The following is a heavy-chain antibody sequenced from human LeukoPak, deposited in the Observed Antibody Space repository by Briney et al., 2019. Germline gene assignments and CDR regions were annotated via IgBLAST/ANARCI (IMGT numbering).Heavy chain of an antibody. CDR1: GFTFSSYW. D-gene: IGHD3-10*01. CDR3: ARAAEDPPYGYYYMDV. Sequence: GGSLRLSCAASGFTFSSYWMSWVRQAPGKGLEWVANIKQDGSEKYYVDSVKGRFTISRDNAKNSLYLQMNSLRAEDTAVYYCARAAEDPPYGYYYMDVWGKGTTVTVSS. J-gene: IGHJ6*03. V-gene: IGHV3-7*01. CDR2: IKQDGSEK.